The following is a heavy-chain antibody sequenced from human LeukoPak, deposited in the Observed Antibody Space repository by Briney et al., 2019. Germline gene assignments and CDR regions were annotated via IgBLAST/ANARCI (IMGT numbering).Heavy chain of an antibody. D-gene: IGHD6-19*01. CDR2: IHSDGST. J-gene: IGHJ4*02. CDR1: GFTFSNVW. V-gene: IGHV3-66*01. CDR3: AKGHSSGWYSSDY. Sequence: PGGSLRLSCAASGFTFSNVWMTWVRQAPGKGLEWVSVIHSDGSTYYADSVKGRFTISRDNSKNTLYVQMNSLRAEDTAVYYCAKGHSSGWYSSDYWGQGTLVTVSS.